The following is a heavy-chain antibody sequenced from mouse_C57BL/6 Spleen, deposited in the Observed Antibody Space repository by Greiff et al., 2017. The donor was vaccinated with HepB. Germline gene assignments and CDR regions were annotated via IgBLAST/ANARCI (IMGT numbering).Heavy chain of an antibody. CDR3: TTDYDGASAWFAY. CDR2: IDPEDGDT. Sequence: EVQLQQSGAELVRPGASVKLSCTASGFNIKDYYMHWVKQRPEQGLEWIGRIDPEDGDTEYAPKFQGKATMTADTSSNTAYLQLSSLTSEDTAVYYCTTDYDGASAWFAYWGQGTLVTVSA. D-gene: IGHD2-4*01. V-gene: IGHV14-1*01. CDR1: GFNIKDYY. J-gene: IGHJ3*01.